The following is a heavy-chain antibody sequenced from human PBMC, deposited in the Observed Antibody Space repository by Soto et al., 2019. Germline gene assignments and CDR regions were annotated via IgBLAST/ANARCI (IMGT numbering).Heavy chain of an antibody. CDR1: GFTFSSYG. D-gene: IGHD3-10*01. V-gene: IGHV3-33*01. Sequence: GGSLRLSCAASGFTFSSYGMHWVRQAPGKGLEWVAVIWYDGSNKYYADSVKGRFTISRDNSKNTVDLLMNSLRAEDTAVYFCARDSQYMVRGIITPSYYSYYYMDVWGTGTTVTVSS. CDR2: IWYDGSNK. J-gene: IGHJ6*03. CDR3: ARDSQYMVRGIITPSYYSYYYMDV.